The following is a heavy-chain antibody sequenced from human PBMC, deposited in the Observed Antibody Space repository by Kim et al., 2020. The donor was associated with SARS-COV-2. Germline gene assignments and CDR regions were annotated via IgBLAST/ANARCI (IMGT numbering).Heavy chain of an antibody. CDR2: IYYSGST. D-gene: IGHD4-17*01. V-gene: IGHV4-39*01. CDR1: GGSISSSSYY. Sequence: SETLSLTCTVSGGSISSSSYYWGWIRQPPGKGLEWIGSIYYSGSTYYNPSLKSRVTISVDTSKNQFSLKLSSVTAADTAVYYCARHDSLDYGDYVGYFDLWGRGTLVTVSS. J-gene: IGHJ2*01. CDR3: ARHDSLDYGDYVGYFDL.